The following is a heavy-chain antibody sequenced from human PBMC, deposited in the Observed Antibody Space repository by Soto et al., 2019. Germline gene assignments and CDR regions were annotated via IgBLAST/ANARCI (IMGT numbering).Heavy chain of an antibody. Sequence: LSLTCTVSGGSISSGGYYWSWIRQHPGKGLEWIGYIYYSGSTYYNPSLKSRVTISVDTSKNQFSLKLSSVTAADTAVYYCARDAARDGYNEFDYWGQGTLVTVSS. CDR1: GGSISSGGYY. J-gene: IGHJ4*02. CDR2: IYYSGST. D-gene: IGHD2-21*01. V-gene: IGHV4-31*03. CDR3: ARDAARDGYNEFDY.